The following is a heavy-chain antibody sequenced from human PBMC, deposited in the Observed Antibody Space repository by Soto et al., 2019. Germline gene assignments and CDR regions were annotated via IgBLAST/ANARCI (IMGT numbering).Heavy chain of an antibody. D-gene: IGHD2-21*02. J-gene: IGHJ6*02. V-gene: IGHV5-51*01. CDR2: IYPGDSDT. Sequence: GESLKISCKGSGYSFTSYWIGWVRQMPGKGLEWMGIIYPGDSDTRYSPSFQGQVTISADKSISTAYLQWSSLKASDTAMYYCARRSPTYCGGDCYSSLRGETSSLYYYYGMDVWGQGTTVTVSS. CDR1: GYSFTSYW. CDR3: ARRSPTYCGGDCYSSLRGETSSLYYYYGMDV.